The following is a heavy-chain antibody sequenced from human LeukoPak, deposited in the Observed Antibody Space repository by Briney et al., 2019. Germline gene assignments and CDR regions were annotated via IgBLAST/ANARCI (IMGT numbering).Heavy chain of an antibody. CDR3: ARAGHNSNSGGYDF. Sequence: EASGKVSCKPSGYTFIDHYLHWVRQAPGQGLASLGWIDPDTGDTNYPQKFQGRVTMTRDTSSSTAYMELNRLRSDDTAVYYCARAGHNSNSGGYDFWGLGTLVTVSS. CDR2: IDPDTGDT. CDR1: GYTFIDHY. D-gene: IGHD3-22*01. V-gene: IGHV1-2*02. J-gene: IGHJ4*02.